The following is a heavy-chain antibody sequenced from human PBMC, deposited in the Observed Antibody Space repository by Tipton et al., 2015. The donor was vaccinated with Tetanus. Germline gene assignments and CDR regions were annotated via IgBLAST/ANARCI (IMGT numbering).Heavy chain of an antibody. CDR1: GFTFSSYG. CDR2: IWYDGSNK. D-gene: IGHD3-3*01. Sequence: SLRLSCAASGFTFSSYGMHWVRQAPGKGLEWVAVIWYDGSNKYYADSVKGRFTISRDNSKNTLYLQMNSLRAEDTAVYYCARTRYDFWSGQNWFDPWGQGTLVTVSS. V-gene: IGHV3-33*01. CDR3: ARTRYDFWSGQNWFDP. J-gene: IGHJ5*02.